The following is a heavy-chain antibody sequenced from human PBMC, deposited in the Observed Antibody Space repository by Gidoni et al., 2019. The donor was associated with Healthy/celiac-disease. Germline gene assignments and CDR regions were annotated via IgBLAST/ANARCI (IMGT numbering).Heavy chain of an antibody. CDR1: GFSLSTSGMR. CDR2: IDWDDDK. Sequence: QVTLKESGPALVKPTQTLTLTCTFSGFSLSTSGMRVSWIRQPPGKALEWLARIDWDDDKFYSTSLKTRLTISKDTSKNQVVLTMTNMDPVDTATYYCARGSWYRGFDFPFDYWGQGTLVTVSS. CDR3: ARGSWYRGFDFPFDY. J-gene: IGHJ4*02. D-gene: IGHD6-13*01. V-gene: IGHV2-70*04.